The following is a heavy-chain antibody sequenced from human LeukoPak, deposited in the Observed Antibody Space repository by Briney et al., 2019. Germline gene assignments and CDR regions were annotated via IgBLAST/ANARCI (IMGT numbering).Heavy chain of an antibody. J-gene: IGHJ4*02. CDR1: GFTFSSYA. D-gene: IGHD2-2*03. CDR2: ISYDGSNK. Sequence: PGGSLRLSCAASGFTFSSYAMHWVRQAPGKGLEWVAVISYDGSNKYYADSVKGRFTISRDNSKNTLYLQMNSLRAEDTAVYCCARDRGYCSSTSCYVIGFDYWGQGTLVTVSS. CDR3: ARDRGYCSSTSCYVIGFDY. V-gene: IGHV3-30-3*01.